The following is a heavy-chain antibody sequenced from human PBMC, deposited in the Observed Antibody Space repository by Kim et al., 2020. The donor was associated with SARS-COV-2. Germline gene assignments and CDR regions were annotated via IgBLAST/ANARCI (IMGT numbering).Heavy chain of an antibody. CDR1: GFTFSNAW. V-gene: IGHV3-15*01. CDR2: IKTKTDGGTI. CDR3: TTDWNGGY. D-gene: IGHD1-1*01. J-gene: IGHJ4*02. Sequence: GGSLRLSCAASGFTFSNAWMSWVRQAPGKGLEWVARIKTKTDGGTIDYAAPVKGRFTISRDDSKNTVYLQMNSLRSEDTAVYSCTTDWNGGYWGLGTLGT.